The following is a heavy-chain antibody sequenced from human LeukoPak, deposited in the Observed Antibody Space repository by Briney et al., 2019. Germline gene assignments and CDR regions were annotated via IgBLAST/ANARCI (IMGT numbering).Heavy chain of an antibody. CDR1: GFTVSSNY. Sequence: GGSLRLSCVASGFTVSSNYMSWVRQAPGKGLEWVSMFYSGGSTFYADSVKGRFTISRDNAKNSLYLQMNSLRAEDTAVYYCARVIVGAILFDYWGQGTLVTVSS. CDR2: FYSGGST. V-gene: IGHV3-66*01. D-gene: IGHD1-26*01. J-gene: IGHJ4*02. CDR3: ARVIVGAILFDY.